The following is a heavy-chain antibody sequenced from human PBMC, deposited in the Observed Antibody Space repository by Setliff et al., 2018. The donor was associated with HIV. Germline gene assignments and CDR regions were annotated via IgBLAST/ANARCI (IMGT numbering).Heavy chain of an antibody. D-gene: IGHD3-22*01. J-gene: IGHJ2*01. Sequence: SVKVSCKASGGTFRNYAISWVRQAPGQGLEWMGGIIRIFGSTKYAQKFLGRVIITADESTNTVEMELSSLTSEDTADYYCARDDHYYDMGSILSDWYFDLWGRGTLVTVSS. CDR2: IIRIFGST. CDR1: GGTFRNYA. V-gene: IGHV1-69*13. CDR3: ARDDHYYDMGSILSDWYFDL.